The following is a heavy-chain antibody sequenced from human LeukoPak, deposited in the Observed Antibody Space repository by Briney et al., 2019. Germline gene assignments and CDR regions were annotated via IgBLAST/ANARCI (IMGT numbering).Heavy chain of an antibody. CDR2: ISGSVGRT. D-gene: IGHD6-13*01. Sequence: GGSLRLSCEASGFTFNTYAMTWVRQAPGKGLEWVSTISGSVGRTHHADSVRGRFTISRDNSKNTLYLQMSSLRAEDTAIYYCARGWVSIDYWGQGTLVTVSS. J-gene: IGHJ4*02. V-gene: IGHV3-23*01. CDR3: ARGWVSIDY. CDR1: GFTFNTYA.